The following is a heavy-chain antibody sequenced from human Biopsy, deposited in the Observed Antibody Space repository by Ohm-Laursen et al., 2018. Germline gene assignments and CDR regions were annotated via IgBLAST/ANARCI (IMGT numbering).Heavy chain of an antibody. Sequence: SLRLSCTAPGFTFSSYGMSWVRQAPGKGLEWVSYISGTGGSLDYADSVKGRFTISRDNAKNSLYLQINSLRAEDTAVYYCARDLSFGTVSDYWGQGTLVTVSS. V-gene: IGHV3-23*01. J-gene: IGHJ4*02. CDR2: ISGTGGSL. CDR1: GFTFSSYG. D-gene: IGHD1/OR15-1a*01. CDR3: ARDLSFGTVSDY.